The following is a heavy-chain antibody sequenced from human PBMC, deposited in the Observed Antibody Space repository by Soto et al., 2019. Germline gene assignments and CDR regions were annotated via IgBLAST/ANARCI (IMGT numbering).Heavy chain of an antibody. V-gene: IGHV1-18*01. CDR1: GYTFTSYG. CDR2: ISAYNGNT. J-gene: IGHJ3*02. D-gene: IGHD6-19*01. CDR3: ASGSSGLGAFDI. Sequence: ASVKVSCKASGYTFTSYGISWGRQAPGQGLEWMGWISAYNGNTNYAQKLQGRVTMTTDTATSTAYMELRSLRSDDTAVYYCASGSSGLGAFDIWGQGTMVTVSS.